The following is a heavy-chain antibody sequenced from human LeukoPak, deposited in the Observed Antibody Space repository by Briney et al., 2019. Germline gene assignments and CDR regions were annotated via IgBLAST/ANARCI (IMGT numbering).Heavy chain of an antibody. CDR2: IDHRGDT. CDR1: AESFNRYY. D-gene: IGHD1-7*01. V-gene: IGHV4-34*01. Sequence: SETLSLTCAVYAESFNRYYWSWIRQSPGKGLEWIAEIDHRGDTNYNPPVKGRVIISIDTSKNQFSLKVKSVTATDTAVYCCARGPTIIGTGYFDYWGQGTLVTVSS. CDR3: ARGPTIIGTGYFDY. J-gene: IGHJ4*03.